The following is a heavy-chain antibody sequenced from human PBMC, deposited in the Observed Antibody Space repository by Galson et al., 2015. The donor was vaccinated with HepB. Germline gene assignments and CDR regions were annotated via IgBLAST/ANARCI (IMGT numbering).Heavy chain of an antibody. CDR3: AKSPGGLDYYYGMDV. V-gene: IGHV3-30*18. Sequence: SLRLSCAASGFTFSSYGMHWVRQAPGRGLEWVAVISYDGNIKYYADSVKGRFTISRDNSKNTLYLQMNSLRAEDTAVFYCAKSPGGLDYYYGMDVWGQGTTVTVSS. D-gene: IGHD3-16*01. CDR1: GFTFSSYG. CDR2: ISYDGNIK. J-gene: IGHJ6*02.